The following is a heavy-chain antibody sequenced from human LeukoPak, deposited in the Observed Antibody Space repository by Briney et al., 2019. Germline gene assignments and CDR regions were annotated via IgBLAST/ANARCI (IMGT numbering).Heavy chain of an antibody. CDR3: ARLDARCSSTSCHTYYYGMDV. V-gene: IGHV5-51*01. J-gene: IGHJ6*02. Sequence: GESLKISCKGSGYSFTSYWIGWVRQMPGKGLEWMGIIYPGDSDTRYSPSFQGQVTISADKSISTAYLQWSSLKASDTAMYYCARLDARCSSTSCHTYYYGMDVWGQGTTVIVSS. CDR2: IYPGDSDT. D-gene: IGHD2-2*01. CDR1: GYSFTSYW.